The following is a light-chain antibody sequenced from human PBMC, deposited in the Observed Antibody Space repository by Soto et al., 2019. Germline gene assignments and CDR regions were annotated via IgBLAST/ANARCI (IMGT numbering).Light chain of an antibody. CDR1: SSNVGGYNY. J-gene: IGLJ3*02. CDR3: CSYAGSYTVL. V-gene: IGLV2-11*01. CDR2: DVT. Sequence: QSALTQPRSVSGSPGQSVTISCTGTSSNVGGYNYVSWYQHHPGKAPKLMIFDVTKRPSGVPNRFSGSKSGNTASLTISGLQAEDEAGYYCCSYAGSYTVLFGGGTKLTVL.